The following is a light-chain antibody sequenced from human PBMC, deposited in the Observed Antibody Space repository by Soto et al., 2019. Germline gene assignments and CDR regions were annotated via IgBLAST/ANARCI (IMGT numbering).Light chain of an antibody. V-gene: IGKV1-5*03. CDR3: QQQDCYWT. CDR2: EVS. Sequence: DIQMTQPPSTLSASVGDRVTISCRASQSISRWVAWYQQKPGKAPNVLISEVSTLNSGVPSRFSGSGSGTEFTLTSSCLQPDDSATYYCQQQDCYWTFGQGTKVDIK. J-gene: IGKJ1*01. CDR1: QSISRW.